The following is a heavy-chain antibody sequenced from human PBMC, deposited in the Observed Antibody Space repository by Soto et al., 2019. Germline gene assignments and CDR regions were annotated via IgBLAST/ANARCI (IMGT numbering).Heavy chain of an antibody. J-gene: IGHJ4*02. V-gene: IGHV3-21*01. CDR3: ARDILTGYYTFFDY. CDR2: ISSSSSYI. CDR1: GFTFSSYS. Sequence: PGGSLRLSWAASGFTFSSYSMNWIRQAPGKGLEWVSSISSSSSYIYYADSVKGRFTISRDNAKNSLYLQMNSLRAEDTAVYYCARDILTGYYTFFDYWGQGTLVTVSS. D-gene: IGHD3-9*01.